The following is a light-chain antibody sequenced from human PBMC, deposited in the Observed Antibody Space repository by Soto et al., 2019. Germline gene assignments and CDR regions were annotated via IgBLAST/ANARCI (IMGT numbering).Light chain of an antibody. V-gene: IGLV2-11*01. J-gene: IGLJ3*02. CDR2: YVT. CDR3: CSSAGGFTRV. CDR1: RSDV. Sequence: QSALTQPRSVSGSPGQSVTISCIGTRSDVVSWYQQHPDKAPKLIIYYVTQRPSGVPDRFSASKSGNTASLTISGLQAEDEADYYCCSSAGGFTRVFGGGTKVTVL.